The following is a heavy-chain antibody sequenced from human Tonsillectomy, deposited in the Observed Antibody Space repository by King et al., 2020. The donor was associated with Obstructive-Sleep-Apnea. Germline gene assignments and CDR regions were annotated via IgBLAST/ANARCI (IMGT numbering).Heavy chain of an antibody. D-gene: IGHD6-19*01. Sequence: VQLVESGAEVKKPGESLRISCKGSGYSFTSYWISWVRQMPGKGLEWMGKIDPSDSYSNYSPSFQGHVTISPDRSISTAYLRWSSLKASDTAIYYCARHIIAGAGDRVYFDYWGQGTLVTVSS. CDR2: IDPSDSYS. V-gene: IGHV5-10-1*03. CDR1: GYSFTSYW. CDR3: ARHIIAGAGDRVYFDY. J-gene: IGHJ4*02.